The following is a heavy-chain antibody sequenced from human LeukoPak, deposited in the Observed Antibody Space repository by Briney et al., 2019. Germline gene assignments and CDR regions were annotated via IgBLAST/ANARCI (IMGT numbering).Heavy chain of an antibody. CDR1: GDTFSSYA. CDR2: IIPIFGTA. J-gene: IGHJ5*02. V-gene: IGHV1-69*05. D-gene: IGHD4-17*01. Sequence: TSVKVSCKASGDTFSSYAIGWVRQAPGQGLEWMGRIIPIFGTADYAQKFQGRVTITTDESTSTAYMELSSLRSADTAVYYCARYADYGDYNWFDPWGQGTLVTVSS. CDR3: ARYADYGDYNWFDP.